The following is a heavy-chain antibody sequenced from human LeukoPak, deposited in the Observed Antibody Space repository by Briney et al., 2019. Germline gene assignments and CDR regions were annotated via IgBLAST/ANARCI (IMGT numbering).Heavy chain of an antibody. Sequence: ASVKVSCKASGYTFTSYAMHWVRQAPGQRLEWMGWINAGNGNTKYSQKFQGRVTITRDTSAGTAYMELSRLRSEDTAVYYCARRGVPAARSYFDYWGQGTLVTVSS. CDR3: ARRGVPAARSYFDY. J-gene: IGHJ4*02. CDR1: GYTFTSYA. V-gene: IGHV1-3*01. D-gene: IGHD2-2*01. CDR2: INAGNGNT.